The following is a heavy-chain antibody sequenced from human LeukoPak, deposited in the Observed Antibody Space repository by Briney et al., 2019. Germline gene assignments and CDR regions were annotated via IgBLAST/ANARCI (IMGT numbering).Heavy chain of an antibody. CDR1: GFGFRSYG. CDR2: ISHDGADK. J-gene: IGHJ4*02. CDR3: ARSQYYDFYLN. D-gene: IGHD3-3*01. Sequence: GKSLRLSCAASGFGFRSYGMHWFRQAPGKGLEWVALISHDGADKYYAASVRGRFTISRDNSKNTLFLQMNSLRAEDTAVYYFARSQYYDFYLNWGQGTLVTVSS. V-gene: IGHV3-30*03.